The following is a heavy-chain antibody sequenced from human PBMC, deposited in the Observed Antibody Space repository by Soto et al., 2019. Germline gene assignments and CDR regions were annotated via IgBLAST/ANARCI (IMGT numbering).Heavy chain of an antibody. CDR3: ARDREATVTTPVWYFDL. J-gene: IGHJ2*01. D-gene: IGHD4-17*01. V-gene: IGHV3-21*01. CDR1: GFTFCSYS. Sequence: GGSLRLSCAVSGFTFCSYSMNRVRQAPGKGLEWVSSISSSGSYVYYADSVKGRFTISRDDAKNSLYLQMNSLRAEDTAVYYCARDREATVTTPVWYFDLWGRGTLVTVSS. CDR2: ISSSGSYV.